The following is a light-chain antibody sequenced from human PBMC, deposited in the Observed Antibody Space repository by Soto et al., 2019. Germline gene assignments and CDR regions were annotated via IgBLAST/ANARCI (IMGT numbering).Light chain of an antibody. Sequence: QSVLTQPASVSGAPGQRVTISCTGSSSNIGAGYDVHWYQQLPGTAPKLLIYGNSNRPSGVPDRFSGSKSGTSASLAITGLQAEDEADYYCQSYYSSVSKVVFGGGTKLTVL. CDR1: SSNIGAGYD. CDR3: QSYYSSVSKVV. V-gene: IGLV1-40*01. J-gene: IGLJ2*01. CDR2: GNS.